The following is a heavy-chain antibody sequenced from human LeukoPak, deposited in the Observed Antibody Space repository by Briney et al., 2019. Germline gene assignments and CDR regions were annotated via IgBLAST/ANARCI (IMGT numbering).Heavy chain of an antibody. V-gene: IGHV3-7*01. CDR1: GFTFSSYW. D-gene: IGHD2-15*01. CDR2: IKQDGSEK. Sequence: GGSLRLSCAASGFTFSSYWMSWVRQAPGKGLEWVANIKQDGSEKYYVDSVKGRFTISRDNAKNSLYLQMNSLRAEDTAVYYCARASFNYCSGGSCYTFDYWSQGTLVAVSS. J-gene: IGHJ4*02. CDR3: ARASFNYCSGGSCYTFDY.